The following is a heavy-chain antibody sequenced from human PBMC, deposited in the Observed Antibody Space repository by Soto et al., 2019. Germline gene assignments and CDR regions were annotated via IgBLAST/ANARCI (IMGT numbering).Heavy chain of an antibody. V-gene: IGHV4-31*03. CDR2: IYYSGST. CDR3: ARDRRDEVPYYYYYGMDV. D-gene: IGHD2-2*01. J-gene: IGHJ6*02. CDR1: GGSISSGGYY. Sequence: SETLSLTCTVSGGSISSGGYYWSWIRQHPGKGLEWIGYIYYSGSTYYNPSLKSRVTISVDTSKNQFSLKLSSVTAADTAVYYCARDRRDEVPYYYYYGMDVWGQGTTVTVSS.